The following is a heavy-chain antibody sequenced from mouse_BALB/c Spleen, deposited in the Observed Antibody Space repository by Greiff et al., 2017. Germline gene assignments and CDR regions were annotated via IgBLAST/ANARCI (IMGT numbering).Heavy chain of an antibody. CDR3: ARRDYGNYVGYFDV. V-gene: IGHV2-2*02. CDR1: GFSLTSYG. D-gene: IGHD2-1*01. J-gene: IGHJ1*01. Sequence: VKLQESGPGLVQPSQSLSITCTVSGFSLTSYGVHWVRQSPGKGLEWLGVIWSGGSTDYNAAFISRLSISKDNSKSQVFFKMNSLQANDTAIYYCARRDYGNYVGYFDVWGAGTTVTVSS. CDR2: IWSGGST.